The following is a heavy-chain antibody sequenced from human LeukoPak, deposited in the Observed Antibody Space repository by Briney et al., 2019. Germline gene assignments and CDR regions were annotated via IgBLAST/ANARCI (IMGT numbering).Heavy chain of an antibody. J-gene: IGHJ4*02. CDR1: GFTFSSYA. CDR3: ARAAAPYDFWSGYYYYFDY. V-gene: IGHV3-23*01. D-gene: IGHD3-3*01. CDR2: ISGSGGST. Sequence: GGSLRLSCAASGFTFSSYAMSWVRQAPGKGLEWVSAISGSGGSTYYADSVKGRFTISRDNSKNTLYLQMNSLRAEDTAVYYCARAAAPYDFWSGYYYYFDYWGQGTLVTVSS.